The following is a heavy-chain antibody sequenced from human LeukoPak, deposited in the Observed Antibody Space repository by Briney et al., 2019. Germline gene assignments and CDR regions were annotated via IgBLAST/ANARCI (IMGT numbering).Heavy chain of an antibody. CDR2: ARDKPNTYTT. D-gene: IGHD2-15*01. CDR1: GFTFSDQY. J-gene: IGHJ3*02. Sequence: GGSLRLSCAASGFTFSDQYMDWVRQAPGKGLEWVGRARDKPNTYTTEYAASVEGRFTISRDDSKNSLYLLMNSLKIEDTAIYYCARVVADVFDIWGQGTMVTVSS. CDR3: ARVVADVFDI. V-gene: IGHV3-72*01.